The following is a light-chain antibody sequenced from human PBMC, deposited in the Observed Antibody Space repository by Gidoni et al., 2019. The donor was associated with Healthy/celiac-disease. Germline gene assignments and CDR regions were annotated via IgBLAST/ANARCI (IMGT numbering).Light chain of an antibody. V-gene: IGLV2-23*01. CDR3: CSYAGSSSHVV. J-gene: IGLJ2*01. CDR1: SSDVRSYNL. CDR2: EGS. Sequence: QSALTQPASVSGSPGQSITISCTGTSSDVRSYNLVSWYQQPPGKAPKLMIYEGSKRPSGVSNRFSGSKSGNTASLTISGLQAEDEADYYCCSYAGSSSHVVFGGGTKLTVL.